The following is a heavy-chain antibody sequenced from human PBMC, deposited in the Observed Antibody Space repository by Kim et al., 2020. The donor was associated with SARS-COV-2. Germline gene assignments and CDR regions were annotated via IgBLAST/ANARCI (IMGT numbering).Heavy chain of an antibody. Sequence: GGSLRLSCAASGFTFSSYGMHWVRQAPGKGLEWVAVIWYDGSNKYYADSVKGRFTISRDNSKNTLYLQMNSLRAEDTAVYYCARENGAFDFWSGKINWFDPWGQGTLVTVSS. J-gene: IGHJ5*02. V-gene: IGHV3-33*01. D-gene: IGHD3-3*01. CDR3: ARENGAFDFWSGKINWFDP. CDR2: IWYDGSNK. CDR1: GFTFSSYG.